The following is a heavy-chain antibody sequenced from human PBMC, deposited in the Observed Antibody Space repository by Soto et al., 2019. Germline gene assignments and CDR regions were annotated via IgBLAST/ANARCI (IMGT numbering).Heavy chain of an antibody. CDR2: IIPIFGTA. D-gene: IGHD3-22*01. CDR1: GGTFSSYA. Sequence: SVQGSCNASGGTFSSYAISWVRQAPGQGLEWMGGIIPIFGTANYAQKFQGRVTITADKSTSTAYMELSSLRSEDTAVYYCARKRWETYYYDSSCYYVTFDYWGQGTLVIVSS. J-gene: IGHJ4*02. CDR3: ARKRWETYYYDSSCYYVTFDY. V-gene: IGHV1-69*06.